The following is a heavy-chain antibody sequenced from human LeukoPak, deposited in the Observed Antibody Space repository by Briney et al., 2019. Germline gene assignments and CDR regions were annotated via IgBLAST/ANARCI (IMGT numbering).Heavy chain of an antibody. CDR1: GGTFSSYA. J-gene: IGHJ6*02. CDR3: ARAQGSGSYIYGMDV. CDR2: IIPILGIA. D-gene: IGHD3-10*01. Sequence: SVKVSCKASGGTFSSYATSWVRQAPGQGLEWMGRIIPILGIANYAQKFQGRVTITADKSTSTAYMELSSLRSEDTAVYYCARAQGSGSYIYGMDVWGQGTTVTVSS. V-gene: IGHV1-69*04.